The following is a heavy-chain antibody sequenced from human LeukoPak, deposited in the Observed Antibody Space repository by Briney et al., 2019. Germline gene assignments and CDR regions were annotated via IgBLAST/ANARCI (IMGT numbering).Heavy chain of an antibody. CDR3: ARVLLPVRFGMDV. CDR2: INHSGST. V-gene: IGHV4-34*01. CDR1: GGSFSGYY. Sequence: SETLSLTCAVCGGSFSGYYWSWIRQPPGKGLEWIGEINHSGSTNYNPSLKSRLTISVDTSKNQFSLKLSSVTAADTAVYYCARVLLPVRFGMDVWGQGTTVTVSS. J-gene: IGHJ6*02. D-gene: IGHD3-10*01.